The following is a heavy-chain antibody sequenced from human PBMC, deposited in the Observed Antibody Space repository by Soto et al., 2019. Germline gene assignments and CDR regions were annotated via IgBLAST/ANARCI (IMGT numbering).Heavy chain of an antibody. D-gene: IGHD3-10*01. V-gene: IGHV1-18*01. J-gene: IGHJ3*02. CDR2: ISAYNGNT. CDR1: GYTFTSYG. CDR3: ARGEYYYGSVSYSHDAFDI. Sequence: QVQLVQSGAEVKKPGASVKVSCKASGYTFTSYGISWVRQAPGQGLEWMGWISAYNGNTNYAQKLQGRVTMTTDTSTSTVCMELRSLRSDDTAVYYCARGEYYYGSVSYSHDAFDIWGQGTMVTVSS.